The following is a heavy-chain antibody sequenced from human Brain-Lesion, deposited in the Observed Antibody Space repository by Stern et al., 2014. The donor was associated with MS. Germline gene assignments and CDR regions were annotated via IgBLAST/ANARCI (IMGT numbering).Heavy chain of an antibody. D-gene: IGHD1-26*01. CDR3: ATLSPGAGGNYYRHFDY. J-gene: IGHJ4*02. CDR1: GYTLTELS. CDR2: FDPEDGET. V-gene: IGHV1-24*01. Sequence: QMQLVQSGAEVKKPGASVKVSCKVSGYTLTELSMHWVRQAPIKGLEWMGGFDPEDGETIYAQKFQGRVTMTEDTSTDTAYMELSSLRSEDTAVYYCATLSPGAGGNYYRHFDYWGQGTLVTVSS.